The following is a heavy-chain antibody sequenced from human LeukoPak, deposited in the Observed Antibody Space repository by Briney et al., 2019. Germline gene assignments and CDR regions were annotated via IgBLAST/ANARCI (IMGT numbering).Heavy chain of an antibody. V-gene: IGHV3-23*01. Sequence: GGSLRLSCAASGFTFSSYGMSWVRQAPGKGLEWVSAISGSGGSTYYADSVKGRFTISRDNSKNTLYLQINSLRAEDTAVYYCAKAPTVTTYYYYYMDVWGKGTTVTISS. CDR2: ISGSGGST. J-gene: IGHJ6*03. D-gene: IGHD4-17*01. CDR1: GFTFSSYG. CDR3: AKAPTVTTYYYYYMDV.